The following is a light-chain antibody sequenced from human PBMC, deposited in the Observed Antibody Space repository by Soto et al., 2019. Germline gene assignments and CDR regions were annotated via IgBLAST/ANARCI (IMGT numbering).Light chain of an antibody. CDR1: SSDFGTYNF. Sequence: QSVLTQPASVSGSPGQSITISCTGTSSDFGTYNFVSWYQQHPGKAPKLMVYEGTKRPSGVSDRFSGSKSGNTASLTISGLQTEDEADYYCCSYAGGGSFKWVFGGGTKVTVL. J-gene: IGLJ3*02. CDR3: CSYAGGGSFKWV. CDR2: EGT. V-gene: IGLV2-23*03.